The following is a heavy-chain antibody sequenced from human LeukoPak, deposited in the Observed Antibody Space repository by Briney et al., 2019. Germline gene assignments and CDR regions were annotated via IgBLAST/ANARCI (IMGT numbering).Heavy chain of an antibody. V-gene: IGHV3-66*02. J-gene: IGHJ5*02. CDR3: AREQRSESYYPWGWFDP. Sequence: GGSLRLSCAASGFAVCTNDLSWVRQAPGKGLEWVSAIYSDGSTYYTDSVNGRFTISRDNSKNTLYLQVNSLRPEDTAVYYCAREQRSESYYPWGWFDPWGQGTLVTVSS. CDR2: IYSDGST. D-gene: IGHD1-26*01. CDR1: GFAVCTND.